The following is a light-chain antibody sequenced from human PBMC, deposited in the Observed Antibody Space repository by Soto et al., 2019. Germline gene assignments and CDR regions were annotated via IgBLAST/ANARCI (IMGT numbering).Light chain of an antibody. Sequence: QSVLTQPASVSASPGQSITIPCTGTSSDVGSYNLVSWFQQHPGKVPKLLIYEGTKRPSGLSDRFSGSKSGNTASLAISGLQAEDEADYYCYSYAGENLYVFGTGTKVTVL. J-gene: IGLJ1*01. CDR1: SSDVGSYNL. CDR3: YSYAGENLYV. CDR2: EGT. V-gene: IGLV2-23*01.